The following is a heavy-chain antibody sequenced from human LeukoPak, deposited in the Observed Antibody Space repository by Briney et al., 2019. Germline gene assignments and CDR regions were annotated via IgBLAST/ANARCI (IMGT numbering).Heavy chain of an antibody. CDR2: ISAYNGNT. Sequence: ASVKVSCKASGYTFTSCGISWVRQAPGQGLEWMGWISAYNGNTNYAQKLQGRVTMTTDTSTSTAYMELRSLRSDDTAVYYCARDELRYFDWLLSFDYWGQGTLVTVSS. V-gene: IGHV1-18*01. J-gene: IGHJ4*02. CDR3: ARDELRYFDWLLSFDY. CDR1: GYTFTSCG. D-gene: IGHD3-9*01.